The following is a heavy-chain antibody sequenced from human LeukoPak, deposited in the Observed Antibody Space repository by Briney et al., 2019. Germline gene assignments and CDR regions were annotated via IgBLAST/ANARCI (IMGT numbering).Heavy chain of an antibody. D-gene: IGHD5-18*01. Sequence: GESLKISCKGSEYSFTNYWIGWVRQMPGKGLEWMGIIYPGDSDTKYSPSLQGQVTISADKSISTAYLQWSSLKASDTAMYYCARPGQVGYSYGYYDYWGQGTLVTVSS. J-gene: IGHJ4*02. V-gene: IGHV5-51*01. CDR1: EYSFTNYW. CDR2: IYPGDSDT. CDR3: ARPGQVGYSYGYYDY.